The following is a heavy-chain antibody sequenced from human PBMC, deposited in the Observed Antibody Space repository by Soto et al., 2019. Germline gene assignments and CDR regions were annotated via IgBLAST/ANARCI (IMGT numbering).Heavy chain of an antibody. V-gene: IGHV1-18*01. CDR1: GDTFSSYA. CDR3: AMVDVYVTPSPQDV. Sequence: ASVKVSCKASGDTFSSYAITWARQAPGQGLEWMGWINAYNGNTNYAQNLQGRLTLTTDTSTTTAYMELRSLRSNDTAIYYCAMVDVYVTPSPQDVWGQGTTVTVSS. D-gene: IGHD3-16*01. CDR2: INAYNGNT. J-gene: IGHJ6*02.